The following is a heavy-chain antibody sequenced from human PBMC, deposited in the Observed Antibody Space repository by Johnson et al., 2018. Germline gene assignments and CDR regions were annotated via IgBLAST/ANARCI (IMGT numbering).Heavy chain of an antibody. V-gene: IGHV3-33*01. J-gene: IGHJ4*02. CDR1: GSSFSSHG. Sequence: QVQLVQSGGGVVQPETSLRLSCVVSGSSFSSHGMHWVRQAPGKGLEWVAVIWYDGSKKYYADSVKGRFNISRDNSKNPLSRQMSSLRAEDSAVYYCVRYSSDSFEYWGQGTLVTVSS. CDR2: IWYDGSKK. D-gene: IGHD3-22*01. CDR3: VRYSSDSFEY.